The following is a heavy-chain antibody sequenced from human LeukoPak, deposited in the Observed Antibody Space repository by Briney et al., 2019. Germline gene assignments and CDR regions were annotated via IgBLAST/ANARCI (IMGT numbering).Heavy chain of an antibody. D-gene: IGHD5-18*01. Sequence: PSETLSLTCTVSGGSIASSNYYWGWIRQPPGKGLEWIASIYYSGSSYYNPSLKSRVTISLDTSKNQFSLKLSSVTAADTAVYYCARAVSGYSYGYAYWGQGTLVTVSS. V-gene: IGHV4-39*07. J-gene: IGHJ4*02. CDR3: ARAVSGYSYGYAY. CDR2: IYYSGSS. CDR1: GGSIASSNYY.